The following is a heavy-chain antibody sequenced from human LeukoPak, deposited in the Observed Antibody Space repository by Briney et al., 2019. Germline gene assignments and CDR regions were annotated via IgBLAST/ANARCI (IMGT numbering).Heavy chain of an antibody. Sequence: GGSLRLSCAASGFTFSSYGMHWVRQAPGKGLEWVAVISYDGSNKYNADSVKGRFTISRDNSKNTLYLQMNSLRAEDTAVYYCAREGDYDSSYDYWGQGTLVTVSS. CDR3: AREGDYDSSYDY. CDR1: GFTFSSYG. CDR2: ISYDGSNK. J-gene: IGHJ4*02. D-gene: IGHD3-22*01. V-gene: IGHV3-30*03.